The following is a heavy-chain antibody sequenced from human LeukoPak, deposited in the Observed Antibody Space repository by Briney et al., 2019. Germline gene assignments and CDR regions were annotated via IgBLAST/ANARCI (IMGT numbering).Heavy chain of an antibody. D-gene: IGHD1-26*01. J-gene: IGHJ4*02. CDR1: GGTFSSYA. Sequence: ASVKVSCKASGGTFSSYAISWVRQAPGRGLEWMGGIIPMFGTAKYAQKFQGRVTITADESTSTAYMELRSLRSEDTAVYYCAKHGERGTNRFDYWGQGTLVTASS. CDR2: IIPMFGTA. V-gene: IGHV1-69*13. CDR3: AKHGERGTNRFDY.